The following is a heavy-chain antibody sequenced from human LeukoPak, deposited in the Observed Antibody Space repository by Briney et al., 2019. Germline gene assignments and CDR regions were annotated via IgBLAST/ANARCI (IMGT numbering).Heavy chain of an antibody. J-gene: IGHJ4*02. D-gene: IGHD3-3*01. CDR1: GFTFNTYA. V-gene: IGHV3-23*01. CDR3: AKVGYDSWAIDY. CDR2: ISGRGGST. Sequence: GASLRLSCAASGFTFNTYAMSWVRQAPGKGLEWVSGISGRGGSTYYADSVKGGFTISRDNSKNTLYLQMNSLRAEDTAVYYCAKVGYDSWAIDYWGQGTLVAVSS.